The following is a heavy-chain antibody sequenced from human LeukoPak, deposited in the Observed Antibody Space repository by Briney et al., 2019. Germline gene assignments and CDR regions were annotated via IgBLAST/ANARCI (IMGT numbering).Heavy chain of an antibody. CDR2: IYYSGST. CDR1: GGSISSGDYY. J-gene: IGHJ4*02. CDR3: ASITIFGEYFDY. V-gene: IGHV4-30-4*08. D-gene: IGHD3-3*01. Sequence: PSQTLSLTCTVSGGSISSGDYYWSWIRQPPGKGLEWIGYIYYSGSTYHNPSLKSRVTISVDTSKNLFSLKLSSVTAADTAVYYCASITIFGEYFDYWGQGTLVTVSS.